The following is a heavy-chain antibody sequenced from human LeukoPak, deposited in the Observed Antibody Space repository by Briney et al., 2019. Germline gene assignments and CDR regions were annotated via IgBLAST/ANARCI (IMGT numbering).Heavy chain of an antibody. CDR1: GASINTYY. J-gene: IGHJ4*02. Sequence: SETLSLTCTVSGASINTYYWSWIRHPPGKGLEWIGYIYYSGTTSYNPSLKTRVTISIDTSKNQFSLKLSFVTAADTAVYYCARVLRPMASQYYFDYWGQGTLVTVSS. D-gene: IGHD3-10*01. CDR2: IYYSGTT. CDR3: ARVLRPMASQYYFDY. V-gene: IGHV4-59*01.